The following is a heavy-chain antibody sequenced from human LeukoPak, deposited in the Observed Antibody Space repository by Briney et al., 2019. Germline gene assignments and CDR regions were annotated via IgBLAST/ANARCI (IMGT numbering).Heavy chain of an antibody. CDR2: IYPGDSDT. V-gene: IGHV5-51*01. CDR1: GYSFTSYW. Sequence: GESLKISCKGSGYSFTSYWIGWVRQMPGKGLEWMGIIYPGDSDTSYSPSFQGQVTISADKSISTAYLQWSSLKASDTAMYYCARSTGFYDSSGYTAFDIWGQGTMVTVSS. CDR3: ARSTGFYDSSGYTAFDI. J-gene: IGHJ3*02. D-gene: IGHD3-22*01.